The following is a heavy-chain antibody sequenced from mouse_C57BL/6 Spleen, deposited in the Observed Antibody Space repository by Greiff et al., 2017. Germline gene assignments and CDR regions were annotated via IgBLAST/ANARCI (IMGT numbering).Heavy chain of an antibody. Sequence: QVQLKESGAELVKPGASVKVSCKASGYTFTSYWMHWVKQRPGQGLEWIGRIHPSDSDTNYNQKFKGKATLTVDKSSSTAYMQLSSLTSEDSAVYYCAIHVSYFDYWGQGTTLTVSS. V-gene: IGHV1-74*01. J-gene: IGHJ2*01. CDR3: AIHVSYFDY. CDR2: IHPSDSDT. CDR1: GYTFTSYW.